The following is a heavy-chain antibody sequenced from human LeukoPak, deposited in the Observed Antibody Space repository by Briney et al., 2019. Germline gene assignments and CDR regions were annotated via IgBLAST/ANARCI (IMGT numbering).Heavy chain of an antibody. CDR2: IYHSGST. Sequence: PSETLSLTCTVSGYSISSGYYWGWIRQPPGKGLEWIGSIYHSGSTYYNPSLKSRVTIPVDTSKNQFSLKLSSVTAADTAVYYCARMVIAAAGTDWFDPWGQGTLVTVSS. CDR3: ARMVIAAAGTDWFDP. D-gene: IGHD6-13*01. J-gene: IGHJ5*02. V-gene: IGHV4-38-2*02. CDR1: GYSISSGYY.